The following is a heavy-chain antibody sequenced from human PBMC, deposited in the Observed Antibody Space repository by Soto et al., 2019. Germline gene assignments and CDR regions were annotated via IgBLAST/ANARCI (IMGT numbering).Heavy chain of an antibody. J-gene: IGHJ6*02. CDR3: AKNDDHGSHYHGMDV. D-gene: IGHD4-17*01. CDR1: GGSLNSYY. V-gene: IGHV4-59*01. Sequence: PSETLSLTCAVSGGSLNSYYWNWIRQPPGKGLEWIGYIYYSGSTNYNPSLKSRVTISVDTSKNQFSLKLRSVTAADTAMYFCAKNDDHGSHYHGMDVWRQGTTVTVSS. CDR2: IYYSGST.